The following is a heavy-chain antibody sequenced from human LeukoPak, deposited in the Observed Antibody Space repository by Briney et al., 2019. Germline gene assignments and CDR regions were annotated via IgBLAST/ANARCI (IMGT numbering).Heavy chain of an antibody. CDR2: IYTSGST. J-gene: IGHJ5*02. Sequence: SETLSLTCTVSGGSISSGSYYWSWIRQPAGKGLEWIGRIYTSGSTNYNRSLKSRVTISVDTSKNQFSLKLSSVTAADTAVYYCARDPDSNYEYWFDPWGQGTLVTVSS. D-gene: IGHD4-11*01. CDR3: ARDPDSNYEYWFDP. CDR1: GGSISSGSYY. V-gene: IGHV4-61*02.